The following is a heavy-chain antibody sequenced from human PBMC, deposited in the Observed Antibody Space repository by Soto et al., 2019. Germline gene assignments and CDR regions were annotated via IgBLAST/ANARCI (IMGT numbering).Heavy chain of an antibody. D-gene: IGHD6-6*01. V-gene: IGHV4-34*01. J-gene: IGHJ5*02. CDR2: INHSGST. Sequence: LSLTCAAYGGSFSGYYWSWIRQPPGKGLEWIGEINHSGSTNYNPSLKSRVTMSVDTSKNQFSLKLSSVTAADTAVYYCARRPLRRWFDPWGQGTLVTVSS. CDR1: GGSFSGYY. CDR3: ARRPLRRWFDP.